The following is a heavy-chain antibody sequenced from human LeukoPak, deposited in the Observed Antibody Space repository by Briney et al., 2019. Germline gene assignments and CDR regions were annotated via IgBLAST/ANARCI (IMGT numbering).Heavy chain of an antibody. CDR1: GFSFSSYW. J-gene: IGHJ4*02. CDR3: ARVAETIYYGDYGDY. V-gene: IGHV3-74*01. Sequence: PGGSLRLSCAASGFSFSSYWMHWVRQAPGKGLVWVSRINSDGSSTSYADSVKGRFTISRDNAKNTLYLQMNSLRAEDTAVYYCARVAETIYYGDYGDYWGQGTLVTVSS. CDR2: INSDGSST. D-gene: IGHD4-17*01.